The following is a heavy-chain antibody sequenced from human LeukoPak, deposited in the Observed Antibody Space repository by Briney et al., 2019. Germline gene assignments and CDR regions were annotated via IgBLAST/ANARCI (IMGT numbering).Heavy chain of an antibody. CDR1: GFPFSSYA. CDR3: ATHYDSSGYYPRQTDY. D-gene: IGHD3-22*01. Sequence: GGSLRLSCAASGFPFSSYAMSWVRQAPGKGLEWVSAISGSGGSTYYADSVKGRFTISRDNSKNTLYLQMNSLRAEDTAVYYCATHYDSSGYYPRQTDYWGQGTLVTVSS. CDR2: ISGSGGST. J-gene: IGHJ4*02. V-gene: IGHV3-23*01.